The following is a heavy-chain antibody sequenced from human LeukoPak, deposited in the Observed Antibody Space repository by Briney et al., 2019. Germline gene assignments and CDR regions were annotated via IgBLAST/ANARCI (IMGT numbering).Heavy chain of an antibody. CDR2: IYYSGST. CDR1: VGSVSSGSNY. Sequence: SETLSLTCTVSVGSVSSGSNYWSWIRQPPGKGLEWIGYIYYSGSTNCTPSLKSRVTISVDTSKNQFSLKLSSVTAADTAVYYCARDRYYYDTGSYFFFDLWGRGTLVTVSS. J-gene: IGHJ2*01. V-gene: IGHV4-61*01. CDR3: ARDRYYYDTGSYFFFDL. D-gene: IGHD3-22*01.